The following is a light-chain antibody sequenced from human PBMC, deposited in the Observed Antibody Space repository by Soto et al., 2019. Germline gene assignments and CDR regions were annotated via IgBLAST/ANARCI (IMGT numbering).Light chain of an antibody. CDR3: QQYGSSMLT. CDR2: GAS. CDR1: QSVSSSY. V-gene: IGKV3-20*01. J-gene: IGKJ4*01. Sequence: EIVLTQSPGTLSLSPGERATLSCRASQSVSSSYLAWYQQKPGQAPRLLIYGASSRATGIPDRFSGSGSGTDFTLTIXRLEPEDFAVYYCQQYGSSMLTFGGGTKVEIK.